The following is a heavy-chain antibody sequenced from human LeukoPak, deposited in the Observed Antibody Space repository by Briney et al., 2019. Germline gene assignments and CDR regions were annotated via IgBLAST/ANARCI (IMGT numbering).Heavy chain of an antibody. J-gene: IGHJ2*01. Sequence: KASXXTFSSYAISWVRQAPGQGPEWMGGIIPIFATANYAQKFQGRVTITTDESTSTAYMELSSLRSEDTAVYYCASITIFGVGPRSYWYFDLWGRGTLVTVSS. V-gene: IGHV1-69*05. CDR3: ASITIFGVGPRSYWYFDL. CDR1: XXTFSSYA. D-gene: IGHD3-3*01. CDR2: IIPIFATA.